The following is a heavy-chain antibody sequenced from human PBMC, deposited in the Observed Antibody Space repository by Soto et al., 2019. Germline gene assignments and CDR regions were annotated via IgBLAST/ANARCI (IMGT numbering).Heavy chain of an antibody. CDR3: AKDFGGLYNWFDP. V-gene: IGHV1-8*01. D-gene: IGHD3-16*01. Sequence: QVQLVQSGAEVKKPGASVKVSCRASGYMFTSYDINWVRQAAGQGLEWLGRMKPNNGKTDYAQKFQGRLTMTRDTSISTVYMELSSLTSEDTAVYDCAKDFGGLYNWFDPWGQGTLVTVSS. J-gene: IGHJ5*02. CDR2: MKPNNGKT. CDR1: GYMFTSYD.